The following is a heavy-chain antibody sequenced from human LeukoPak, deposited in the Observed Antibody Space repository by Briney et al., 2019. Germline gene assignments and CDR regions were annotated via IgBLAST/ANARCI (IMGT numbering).Heavy chain of an antibody. CDR2: IYHSGST. V-gene: IGHV4-39*07. CDR3: ARAGAVVDNWFDP. Sequence: TASETLSLTCTVSGGSISSGSYYWSWIRQPAGKGLEWIGSIYHSGSTYYNPSLKSRVTISVDTSKNQFSLKLSSVTAADTAVYYCARAGAVVDNWFDPWGQGTLVTVSS. CDR1: GGSISSGSYY. D-gene: IGHD2-15*01. J-gene: IGHJ5*02.